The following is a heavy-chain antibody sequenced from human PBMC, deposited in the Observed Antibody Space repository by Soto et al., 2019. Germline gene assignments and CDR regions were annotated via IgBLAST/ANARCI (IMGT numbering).Heavy chain of an antibody. Sequence: GASVKVSCKASGGTFSSYAISCVRQAPGQGLEWMGGIIPIFGTANYAQKFQGRVTITADKSTSTAYMELSSLRSEDTAVYYCAREGTTVVTNDAFDIWGQGTMVTV. D-gene: IGHD4-17*01. CDR2: IIPIFGTA. CDR1: GGTFSSYA. V-gene: IGHV1-69*06. J-gene: IGHJ3*02. CDR3: AREGTTVVTNDAFDI.